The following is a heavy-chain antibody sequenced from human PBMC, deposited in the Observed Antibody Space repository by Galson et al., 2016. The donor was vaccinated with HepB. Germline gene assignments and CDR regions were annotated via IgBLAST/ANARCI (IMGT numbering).Heavy chain of an antibody. CDR3: ARDGEAIVVVPVAMSGGFDP. J-gene: IGHJ5*02. CDR1: GFTFNSFA. D-gene: IGHD2-2*01. Sequence: SLRLSCAASGFTFNSFAMHWVRQAPGKGLEWVAVISHDGSNKYYADSVKGRFTITRDNSKNTQFLQMNSLRTEDTAVYYCARDGEAIVVVPVAMSGGFDPWGQGTLVTVSS. V-gene: IGHV3-30-3*01. CDR2: ISHDGSNK.